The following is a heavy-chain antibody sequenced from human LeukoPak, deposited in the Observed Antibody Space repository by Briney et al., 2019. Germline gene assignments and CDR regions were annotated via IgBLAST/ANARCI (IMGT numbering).Heavy chain of an antibody. V-gene: IGHV1-8*01. CDR3: ARDIAGATKGGWFDT. D-gene: IGHD1-26*01. CDR1: GYTFTHYD. Sequence: ASVKVSCKASGYTFTHYDINWVRQATGQGLEWMGWMNPNSGNTDYAQKFQGRVTMTRNTSISTAYMEPSSLRSEHTALYYCARDIAGATKGGWFDTWGQGTPVTVSS. J-gene: IGHJ5*02. CDR2: MNPNSGNT.